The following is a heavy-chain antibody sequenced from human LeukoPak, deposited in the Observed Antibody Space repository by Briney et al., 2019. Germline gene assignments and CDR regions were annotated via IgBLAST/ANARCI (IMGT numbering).Heavy chain of an antibody. D-gene: IGHD3-22*01. J-gene: IGHJ4*02. V-gene: IGHV4-34*01. CDR3: ATVFDYYDSSGYPDY. CDR2: IYYSGST. CDR1: GGSFSGYY. Sequence: SETLSLTCAVYGGSFSGYYWGWIRQPPGKGLEWIGSIYYSGSTYYNPSLKSRVTISVDTSKNQFSLKLSSVTAADTAVYYCATVFDYYDSSGYPDYWGQGTLVTVSS.